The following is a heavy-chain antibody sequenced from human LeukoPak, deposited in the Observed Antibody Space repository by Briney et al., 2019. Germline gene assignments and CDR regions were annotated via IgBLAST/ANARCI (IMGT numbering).Heavy chain of an antibody. Sequence: ASVKVSCKASGYTFTSYYMHWVRQAPGQGLEWMGVINPSGGSTSYAQKFQGRVTMTRDMSTSTVYMELSSLRSEDTAVYYCARGNKATIFGYWGQGTLVTVFS. CDR2: INPSGGST. V-gene: IGHV1-46*01. D-gene: IGHD3-3*01. CDR3: ARGNKATIFGY. J-gene: IGHJ4*02. CDR1: GYTFTSYY.